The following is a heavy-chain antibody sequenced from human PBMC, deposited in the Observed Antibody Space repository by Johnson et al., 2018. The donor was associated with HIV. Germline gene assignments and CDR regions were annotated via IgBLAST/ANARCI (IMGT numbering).Heavy chain of an antibody. CDR2: INWNGGST. V-gene: IGHV3-20*04. CDR3: ARDVPPPGARSWFRESPYCDI. CDR1: GFTFDNYG. J-gene: IGHJ3*02. Sequence: VQLVESGGGVVRPGGSLRLSCAASGFTFDNYGMNWVRQVPGKGLEWVSGINWNGGSTGYADSLKCRFTISSDNAKNSLYMQMNSLRAEDTALYYCARDVPPPGARSWFRESPYCDIWGQGTMVTVSS. D-gene: IGHD3-10*01.